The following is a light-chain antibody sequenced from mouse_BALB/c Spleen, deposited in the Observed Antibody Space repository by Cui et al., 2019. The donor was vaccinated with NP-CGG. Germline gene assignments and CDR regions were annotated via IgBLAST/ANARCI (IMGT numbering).Light chain of an antibody. CDR3: ALWYSNHWV. CDR1: NGAVTTSNY. J-gene: IGLJ1*01. Sequence: QPVLPQDSALTTSPGETVTLTCSSSNGAVTTSNYANWVQEKPDHLFTGLIGGTNNRAPGVPARFSGSLIGDKAALTITGAQTEDEAIYFCALWYSNHWVFGGGTKLTVL. CDR2: GTN. V-gene: IGLV1*01.